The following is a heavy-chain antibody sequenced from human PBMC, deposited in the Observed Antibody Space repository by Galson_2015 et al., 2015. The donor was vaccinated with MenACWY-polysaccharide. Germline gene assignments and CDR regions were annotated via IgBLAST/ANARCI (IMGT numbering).Heavy chain of an antibody. Sequence: LRLSCAASGFTFSSYGMHWVRQAPGKGLEWVAVISYDGSNKYYADSVKGRFTISRDNSKNTLYLQMNSLRAEDTAVYYCAKGQDSSSWYSYFDYWGQGTLVTVSP. D-gene: IGHD6-13*01. CDR1: GFTFSSYG. CDR3: AKGQDSSSWYSYFDY. V-gene: IGHV3-30*18. CDR2: ISYDGSNK. J-gene: IGHJ4*02.